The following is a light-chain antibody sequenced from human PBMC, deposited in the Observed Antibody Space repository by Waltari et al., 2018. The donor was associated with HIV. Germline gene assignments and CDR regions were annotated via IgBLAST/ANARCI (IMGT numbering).Light chain of an antibody. J-gene: IGLJ2*01. CDR2: DVS. CDR3: SSYTSSDTVV. Sequence: QSALTQPASVSGSPGQSITISCTGTTSDVGGYNSVSWYQQHPAKAPKIVILDVSNRPSGVANRFSGSRSGNTASLIISGLQAEDEAYYDCSSYTSSDTVVFGGGTKVTVL. CDR1: TSDVGGYNS. V-gene: IGLV2-14*03.